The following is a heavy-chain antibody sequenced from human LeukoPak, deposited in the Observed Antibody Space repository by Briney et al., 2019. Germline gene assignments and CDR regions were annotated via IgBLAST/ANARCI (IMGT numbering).Heavy chain of an antibody. V-gene: IGHV1-46*01. D-gene: IGHD6-19*01. CDR2: INPSAAST. J-gene: IGHJ4*02. CDR1: GYTFTTYY. CDR3: ARSYSAVAGTLDY. Sequence: EASVKVSCKASGYTFTTYYMHWVRQAPGQGLEWMGIINPSAASTSYAQKFQGRVTMTRDTSTSTVYMELSSLRSEDTAVYYCARSYSAVAGTLDYSGQGTLVTVSS.